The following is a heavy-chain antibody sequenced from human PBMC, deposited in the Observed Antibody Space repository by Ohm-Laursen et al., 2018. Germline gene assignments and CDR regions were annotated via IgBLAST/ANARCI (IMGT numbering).Heavy chain of an antibody. CDR1: GFIFSEYS. CDR2: ISGSGGST. D-gene: IGHD2/OR15-2a*01. V-gene: IGHV3-23*01. J-gene: IGHJ4*02. Sequence: SLRLSCTASGFIFSEYSMSWVRQAPGKGLEWVSAISGSGGSTYYADSVKGRFTISRDNSKNTLYLQMNSLRAEDTAVYYCAKDVSSDYWGQGTLVTVSS. CDR3: AKDVSSDY.